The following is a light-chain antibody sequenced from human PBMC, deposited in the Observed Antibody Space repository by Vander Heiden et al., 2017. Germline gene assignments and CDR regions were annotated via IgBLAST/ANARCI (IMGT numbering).Light chain of an antibody. Sequence: DIVMTQSPDSLAVSLGETATINCKSSQSVLYSSNNKNYLAWYQHKPGQPPELLIFWASTRESGVPDRFSGSGSGTDFTLTISSLQAEDVAVYYCHQDYSACTFGQGTKLEIK. J-gene: IGKJ2*02. CDR3: HQDYSACT. V-gene: IGKV4-1*01. CDR1: QSVLYSSNNKNY. CDR2: WAS.